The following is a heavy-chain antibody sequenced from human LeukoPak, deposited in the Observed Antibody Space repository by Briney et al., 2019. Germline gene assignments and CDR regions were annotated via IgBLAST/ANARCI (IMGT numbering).Heavy chain of an antibody. CDR3: ARHKYYERYLDS. V-gene: IGHV3-7*01. CDR2: IKQDGSEK. D-gene: IGHD3-22*01. CDR1: GFTFNGNW. Sequence: PGGSLRLSCVGSGFTFNGNWMSWVRQAPGKGLEWVANIKQDGSEKFYVDSVKGRFTISRDNAKNSVSLQMNSLRVEDTAVYYCARHKYYERYLDSWGQGTLVTVSS. J-gene: IGHJ4*02.